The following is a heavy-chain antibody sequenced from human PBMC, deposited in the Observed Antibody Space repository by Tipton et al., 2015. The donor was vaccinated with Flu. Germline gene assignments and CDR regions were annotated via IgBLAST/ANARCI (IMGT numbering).Heavy chain of an antibody. CDR2: IHRYGTA. Sequence: TLSLTCSVSGDSIGSDYYWGWIRQPPGKGLEWIAAIHRYGTAYYNPSLKSRVTISVDTSKKQFSLQLTSVTAADTAVYYCARDPSLGMPDYFDSWGQGTLVTASS. D-gene: IGHD2-2*01. V-gene: IGHV4-38-2*02. CDR3: ARDPSLGMPDYFDS. J-gene: IGHJ4*02. CDR1: GDSIGSDYY.